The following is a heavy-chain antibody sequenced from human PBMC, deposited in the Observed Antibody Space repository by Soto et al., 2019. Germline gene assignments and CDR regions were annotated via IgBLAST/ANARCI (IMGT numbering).Heavy chain of an antibody. J-gene: IGHJ3*02. CDR1: GGTFSSYA. CDR2: IIPIFGTA. Sequence: SVKVSCKASGGTFSSYAISWVRQAPGQGLEWMGGIIPIFGTANYAQKFQGRVTITADESTSTAYMELSSLRSEDTAVYYCARDLGYCSGGSCYAAMGAFDIWGQGTMVTVSS. V-gene: IGHV1-69*13. D-gene: IGHD2-15*01. CDR3: ARDLGYCSGGSCYAAMGAFDI.